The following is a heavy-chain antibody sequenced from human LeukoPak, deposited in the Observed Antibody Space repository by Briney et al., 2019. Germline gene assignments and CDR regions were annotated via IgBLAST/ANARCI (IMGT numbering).Heavy chain of an antibody. CDR3: ARAVGYDFLAGYYRGWYFDL. Sequence: SETLSLTCTVSGGPISSGASYWSWIRQHPGKGLEWIGYIYYTGVTYYNPSLKSRVTIFVDTSKNQFSLKLSSVTAADTAVYYCARAVGYDFLAGYYRGWYFDLWGRGTLVTVSS. D-gene: IGHD3-9*01. CDR2: IYYTGVT. J-gene: IGHJ2*01. V-gene: IGHV4-31*03. CDR1: GGPISSGASY.